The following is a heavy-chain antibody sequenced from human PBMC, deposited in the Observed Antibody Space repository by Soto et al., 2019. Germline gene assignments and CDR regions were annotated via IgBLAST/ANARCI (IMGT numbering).Heavy chain of an antibody. J-gene: IGHJ4*02. V-gene: IGHV1-3*01. D-gene: IGHD6-13*01. CDR2: INAGNGNI. Sequence: QVQLVQSGAEVKKPGASVKVSCKTSGYTFTNYAMDWVRQAPGQRLEWMGWINAGNGNIKYSQHLQGRVTITRDTSASTVYMELSSLRSEATAVYYCARYSASKAFDFWGRGTLVTVSS. CDR1: GYTFTNYA. CDR3: ARYSASKAFDF.